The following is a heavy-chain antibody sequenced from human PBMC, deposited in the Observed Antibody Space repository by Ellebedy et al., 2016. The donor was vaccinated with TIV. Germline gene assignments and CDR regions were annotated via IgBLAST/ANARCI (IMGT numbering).Heavy chain of an antibody. CDR2: ISHSGSA. V-gene: IGHV4-34*01. J-gene: IGHJ4*02. D-gene: IGHD2-8*01. CDR3: ARGRPPDFIVLMVYASSWYFDY. CDR1: GGSFSNYY. Sequence: SETLSLTCAVSGGSFSNYYWSWIRQPPGKGLEWIGEISHSGSAKYNPSLKSRVMISVDTSKNQFSLKLNSVTAAETAVYYCARGRPPDFIVLMVYASSWYFDYWGQGTLVTVSS.